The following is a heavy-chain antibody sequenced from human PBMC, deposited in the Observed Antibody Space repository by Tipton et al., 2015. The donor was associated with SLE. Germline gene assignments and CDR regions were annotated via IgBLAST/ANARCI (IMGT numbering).Heavy chain of an antibody. CDR2: VFYSGSI. CDR1: GGSIDTYH. J-gene: IGHJ6*03. Sequence: TLSLTCSVSGGSIDTYHWTWVRQAPGMGLEWIGNVFYSGSITYNPSLKSRLTISVDTSKNQFSLKLSSVTAADTAVYYCARAEMTTEGSAFYFYVDVWGKGTTVTVSS. CDR3: ARAEMTTEGSAFYFYVDV. D-gene: IGHD5-24*01. V-gene: IGHV4-59*13.